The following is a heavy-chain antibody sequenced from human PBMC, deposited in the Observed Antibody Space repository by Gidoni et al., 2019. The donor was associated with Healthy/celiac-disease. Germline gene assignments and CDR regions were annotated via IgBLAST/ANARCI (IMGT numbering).Heavy chain of an antibody. D-gene: IGHD3-22*01. V-gene: IGHV4-4*02. CDR1: GGSISSSTW. CDR2: IYHSGST. Sequence: QVQLQESGPGLVKPSGTLSLTCAVSGGSISSSTWWSWVRQPPGKGLEWIGEIYHSGSTNYNPSLKSRVTISVDKSKNQFSLKLSSVTAADTAVYYCARDGVRYYYDSSGPMSHYYYYGMDVWGQGTTVTVSS. J-gene: IGHJ6*02. CDR3: ARDGVRYYYDSSGPMSHYYYYGMDV.